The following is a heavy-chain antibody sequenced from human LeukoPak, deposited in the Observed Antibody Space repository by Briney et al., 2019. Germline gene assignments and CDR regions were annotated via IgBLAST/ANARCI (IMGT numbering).Heavy chain of an antibody. J-gene: IGHJ4*02. CDR3: ASISDLLFYFDS. CDR2: IYTGGNT. V-gene: IGHV3-66*01. CDR1: GFTARSNY. Sequence: PGGSLRHSCAASGFTARSNYMSRVRPAPGRGRGWVSLIYTGGNTNNADSVKGRVSLSRDNSKNKVYLQMNSLRVEDTAMYYCASISDLLFYFDSWGQGTLVTVSS.